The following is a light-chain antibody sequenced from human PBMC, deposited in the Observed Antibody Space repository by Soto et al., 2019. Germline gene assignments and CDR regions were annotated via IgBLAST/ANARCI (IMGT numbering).Light chain of an antibody. V-gene: IGKV3-11*01. J-gene: IGKJ5*01. CDR1: QSVRSN. CDR2: DAS. Sequence: EIVMTQFPATLSVSPGERATLSCRASQSVRSNLAWYQQKPGQAPRLLIYDASNRATGIPARFSGSGSGTDFTLTISSLEPEDFAVYYCQQRSNWAITFGQGTRLEIK. CDR3: QQRSNWAIT.